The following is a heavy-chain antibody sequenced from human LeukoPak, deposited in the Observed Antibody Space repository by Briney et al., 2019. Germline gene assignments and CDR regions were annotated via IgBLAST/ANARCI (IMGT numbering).Heavy chain of an antibody. Sequence: SETLSLTCTVSGVSISSHYWSWLRQPPGKGLEWIGYIYYIGSTNYNPSLKSRVTISIDTSKNQFSLKLSSVTAADTAVYYCARDLVTVTKGFDIWGQGTMVSVSS. CDR1: GVSISSHY. CDR3: ARDLVTVTKGFDI. D-gene: IGHD4-17*01. CDR2: IYYIGST. J-gene: IGHJ3*02. V-gene: IGHV4-59*11.